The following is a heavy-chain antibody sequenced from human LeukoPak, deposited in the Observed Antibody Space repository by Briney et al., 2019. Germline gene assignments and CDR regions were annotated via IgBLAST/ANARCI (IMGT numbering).Heavy chain of an antibody. Sequence: PGGSLRLSCAASGFTFSSYAMSWVRQASGKGLEWVAVIWYDGSNKYYADSVKGRFTISRDNSKNTLYLQMNSLRAEDTAVHYCAREEQQLDNYYYYGMDVWGQGTTVTVSS. J-gene: IGHJ6*02. CDR3: AREEQQLDNYYYYGMDV. CDR2: IWYDGSNK. CDR1: GFTFSSYA. V-gene: IGHV3-33*08. D-gene: IGHD6-13*01.